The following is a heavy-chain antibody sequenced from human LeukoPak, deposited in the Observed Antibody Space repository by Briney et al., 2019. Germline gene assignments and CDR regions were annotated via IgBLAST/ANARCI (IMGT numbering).Heavy chain of an antibody. Sequence: GGSLRLSCAASGFTFSSYSMNWVRQAPGKGLEWVSYISSSSSTIYYADSVKGRFTISRDNAKNSLYLQMNSLRAEDTAVYYCARAPRITMVRGAIGDYWGQGTLVTVSS. J-gene: IGHJ4*02. D-gene: IGHD3-10*01. CDR2: ISSSSSTI. V-gene: IGHV3-48*01. CDR3: ARAPRITMVRGAIGDY. CDR1: GFTFSSYS.